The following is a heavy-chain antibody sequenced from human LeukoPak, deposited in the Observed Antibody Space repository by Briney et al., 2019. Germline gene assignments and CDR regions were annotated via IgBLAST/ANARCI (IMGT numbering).Heavy chain of an antibody. CDR1: GFTFSSYG. CDR3: ARDTEHYYDSSGYWD. CDR2: IWYDGSNK. D-gene: IGHD3-22*01. V-gene: IGHV3-33*01. Sequence: PGRSLRLSCAASGFTFSSYGMHWVRQAPGKGLEWVAVIWYDGSNKYCADSVKGRFTISRDNSRNTLYLQMNSLRAEDTAVYYCARDTEHYYDSSGYWDWGQGTLVTVSS. J-gene: IGHJ4*02.